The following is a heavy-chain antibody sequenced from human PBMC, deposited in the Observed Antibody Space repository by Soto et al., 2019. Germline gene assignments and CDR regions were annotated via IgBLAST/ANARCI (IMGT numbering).Heavy chain of an antibody. V-gene: IGHV4-31*03. CDR1: GGSISSGGYY. D-gene: IGHD3-9*01. J-gene: IGHJ4*02. CDR2: IYYSGRT. CDR3: AREQYFDWSYIDY. Sequence: QVQLQESGPGLVKPSQTLSLTCTVSGGSISSGGYYWSWIRQHPGKGLEWIGYIYYSGRTYYNPSLKSRVTISVDTSKNQFSLKLSSVTAADTAVYYCAREQYFDWSYIDYWGQGTLVTVSS.